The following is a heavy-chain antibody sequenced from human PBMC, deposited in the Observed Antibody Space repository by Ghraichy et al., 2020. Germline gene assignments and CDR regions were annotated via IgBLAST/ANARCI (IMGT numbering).Heavy chain of an antibody. V-gene: IGHV4-59*01. Sequence: SETLSLTCSVSGGSITNYYWSWIRQPPGKGLDWIGYIYYSGSSNYNPSLKSRVTISVDTSKNQFSLKLSSVTAADTAVYYCARGRYSGYDALVYWFDPWGQGTLVTVSS. D-gene: IGHD5-12*01. J-gene: IGHJ5*02. CDR1: GGSITNYY. CDR3: ARGRYSGYDALVYWFDP. CDR2: IYYSGSS.